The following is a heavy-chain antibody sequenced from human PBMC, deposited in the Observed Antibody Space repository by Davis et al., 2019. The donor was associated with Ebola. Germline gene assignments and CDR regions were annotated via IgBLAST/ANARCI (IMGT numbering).Heavy chain of an antibody. CDR1: GFTFSTYT. CDR2: ISSSGSHI. Sequence: SCAVSGFTFSTYTMNWVRQAPGKGLEWVSSISSSGSHIYYADPVKGRFTTSRDNAKNSLYLQMDSLRAEDTAVYYCARDFYGDYSFDYWGQGSLVTVSS. J-gene: IGHJ4*02. D-gene: IGHD4-17*01. V-gene: IGHV3-21*01. CDR3: ARDFYGDYSFDY.